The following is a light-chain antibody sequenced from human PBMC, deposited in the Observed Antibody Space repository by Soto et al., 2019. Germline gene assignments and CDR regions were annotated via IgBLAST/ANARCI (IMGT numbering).Light chain of an antibody. Sequence: EVVLTQSPGTLSLSPGEGATLSCRASQRLTSNYLAWYQHRPGQAPRLLIYGVSTRATGIADRFSGSGSGTDFTLTISRLEPEDFAVYYCQHCGDSLYTFGQGTKLEIK. CDR3: QHCGDSLYT. CDR1: QRLTSNY. V-gene: IGKV3-20*01. J-gene: IGKJ2*01. CDR2: GVS.